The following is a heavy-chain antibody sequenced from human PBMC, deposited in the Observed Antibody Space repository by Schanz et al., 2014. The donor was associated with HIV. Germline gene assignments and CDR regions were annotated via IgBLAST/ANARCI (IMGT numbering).Heavy chain of an antibody. CDR2: ISYDRVNK. D-gene: IGHD3-22*01. J-gene: IGHJ3*02. Sequence: QVQLVESGGGVVQPGRSLKVSCVVSGFIFSDYGIHWVRQAPGKGLEWVAVISYDRVNKHFADSVKGRFTISRDNSKNTLYLQVKRLRTEDTAVYYCVHDDSDNDGFDMWGQGTMVTVSS. CDR1: GFIFSDYG. V-gene: IGHV3-30*18. CDR3: VHDDSDNDGFDM.